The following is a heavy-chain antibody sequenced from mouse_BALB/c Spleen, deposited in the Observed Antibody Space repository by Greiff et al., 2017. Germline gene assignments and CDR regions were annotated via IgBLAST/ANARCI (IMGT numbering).Heavy chain of an antibody. CDR1: GFSLTSYG. CDR3: ARISPYYRYDGGAY. J-gene: IGHJ3*01. CDR2: IWAGGST. V-gene: IGHV2-9*02. D-gene: IGHD2-14*01. Sequence: VQRVESGPGLVAPSQSLSITCTVSGFSLTSYGVHWVRQPPGKGLEWLGVIWAGGSTNYNSALMSRLSISKDNSKSQVFLKMNSLQTDDTAMYYCARISPYYRYDGGAYWGQGTLVTVSA.